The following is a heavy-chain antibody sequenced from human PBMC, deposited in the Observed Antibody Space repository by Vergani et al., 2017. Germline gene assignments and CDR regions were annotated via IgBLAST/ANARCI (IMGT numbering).Heavy chain of an antibody. J-gene: IGHJ3*02. CDR2: INPNSGGT. CDR3: ASANSSTYDYSWRSYRSNDAVDI. V-gene: IGHV1-2*02. D-gene: IGHD3-16*02. CDR1: GYTFTGYY. Sequence: QVQLVQSGAEVKKPGASVKVSCKASGYTFTGYYMHWVRQAPGQGLEWMGWINPNSGGTNYAQKFQGRVTMTRDTSISTAYMELSRLRSDDTAVYYCASANSSTYDYSWRSYRSNDAVDIWGQGTMVTVSS.